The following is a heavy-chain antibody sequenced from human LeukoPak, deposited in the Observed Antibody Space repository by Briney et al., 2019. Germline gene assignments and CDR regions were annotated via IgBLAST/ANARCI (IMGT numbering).Heavy chain of an antibody. D-gene: IGHD5-18*01. CDR3: AKISWVTAGQPLTDY. CDR2: INPNSGGT. Sequence: ASVKVSCKASGYTFTGYYMHWVRQAPGQGLEWMGWINPNSGGTNYAQKFQGRVTMTRDTSISTAYMELSRLRSDDTAVYYCAKISWVTAGQPLTDYWGQGTLVTVSS. J-gene: IGHJ4*02. V-gene: IGHV1-2*02. CDR1: GYTFTGYY.